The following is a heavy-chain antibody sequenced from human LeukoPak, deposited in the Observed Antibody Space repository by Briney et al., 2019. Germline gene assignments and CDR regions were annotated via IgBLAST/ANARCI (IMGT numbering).Heavy chain of an antibody. CDR2: IRYDGSNK. CDR3: ARDPGYGDYAFDY. J-gene: IGHJ4*02. D-gene: IGHD4-17*01. CDR1: GFIFSNYG. V-gene: IGHV3-30*02. Sequence: PGGSLRLSCAASGFIFSNYGMHWVGQAPGKGLEWVALIRYDGSNKYYADSVKGRFTISRDNSKNTLYLQMNSLRAEDTAVYYCARDPGYGDYAFDYWGQGTLVTVSS.